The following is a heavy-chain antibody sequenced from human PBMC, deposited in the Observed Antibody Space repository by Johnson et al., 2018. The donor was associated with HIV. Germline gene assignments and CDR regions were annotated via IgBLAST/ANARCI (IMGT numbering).Heavy chain of an antibody. J-gene: IGHJ3*02. CDR3: AREESIVVVIAIQAFDI. CDR2: IKQDGSDK. D-gene: IGHD2-21*01. CDR1: GFTFSNAW. Sequence: EVQVVESGGGLVKPGGSLRLSCAASGFTFSNAWMSWVRQAPGKGLEWVANIKQDGSDKYYADSVKGRFTISRDNSKNTLSLQMNSLRAEDTAVYYCAREESIVVVIAIQAFDIWGQGTMVTVSS. V-gene: IGHV3-7*01.